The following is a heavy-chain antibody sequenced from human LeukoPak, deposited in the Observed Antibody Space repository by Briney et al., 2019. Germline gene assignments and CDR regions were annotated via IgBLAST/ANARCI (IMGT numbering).Heavy chain of an antibody. CDR3: ARTNMVFGVDIEQNWFDP. CDR1: GYTYTSHG. J-gene: IGHJ5*02. Sequence: ASVKVSCKASGYTYTSHGIVWGRQAPGQGLEWMGWISAYNANTNYAQRFQGRLTLTTDPSASVAYMELTSLRSDDTAVYFCARTNMVFGVDIEQNWFDPWGQGSRVTVSS. V-gene: IGHV1-18*01. D-gene: IGHD3-3*01. CDR2: ISAYNANT.